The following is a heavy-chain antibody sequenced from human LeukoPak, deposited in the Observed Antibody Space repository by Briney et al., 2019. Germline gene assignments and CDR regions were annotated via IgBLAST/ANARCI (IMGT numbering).Heavy chain of an antibody. CDR1: GGTFSSYA. CDR2: IIPILGIA. V-gene: IGHV1-69*04. Sequence: SVKVSCKASGGTFSSYAISWVRQAPGQEREWMGRIIPILGIANYAQKFQGRVTITADKSTSTAYMELSSLRSEDTAVYYCARVTYSSGSPPFDYWGQGTLVTVSS. J-gene: IGHJ4*02. CDR3: ARVTYSSGSPPFDY. D-gene: IGHD3-10*01.